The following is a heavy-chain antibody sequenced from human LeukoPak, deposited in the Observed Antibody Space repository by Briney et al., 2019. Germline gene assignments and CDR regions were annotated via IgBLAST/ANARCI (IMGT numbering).Heavy chain of an antibody. Sequence: GGSLRLSCSASGFTFNRFYLHWVRQAPGKGLEFVSHISSNGATTYYADSVKGRFTISRDNSNNTLNLQMSSLRADDTAVYYCVKDRSIAAPNNDFFDSWGQGALVTVSS. J-gene: IGHJ4*02. D-gene: IGHD6-6*01. CDR2: ISSNGATT. CDR1: GFTFNRFY. V-gene: IGHV3-64D*06. CDR3: VKDRSIAAPNNDFFDS.